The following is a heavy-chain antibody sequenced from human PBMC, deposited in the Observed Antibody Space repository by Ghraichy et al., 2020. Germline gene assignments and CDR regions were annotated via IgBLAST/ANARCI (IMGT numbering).Heavy chain of an antibody. Sequence: GGSLRLSCAASGFTFSSYAMHWVRQAPGKGLEWVAVISYDGSNKYYADSVKGRFTISRDNSKNTLYLQMNSLRAEDTAVYYCARDGVLRFLEWPYYFDYWGQGTLVTVSS. CDR2: ISYDGSNK. V-gene: IGHV3-30*04. D-gene: IGHD3-3*01. J-gene: IGHJ4*02. CDR3: ARDGVLRFLEWPYYFDY. CDR1: GFTFSSYA.